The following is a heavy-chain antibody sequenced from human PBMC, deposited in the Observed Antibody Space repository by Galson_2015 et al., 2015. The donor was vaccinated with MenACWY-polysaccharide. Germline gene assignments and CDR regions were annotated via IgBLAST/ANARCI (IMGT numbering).Heavy chain of an antibody. CDR3: ARDPYYYDSSGYSNYYGMDV. D-gene: IGHD3-22*01. CDR2: TCYRSKWYN. J-gene: IGHJ6*02. V-gene: IGHV6-1*01. Sequence: CAISGDSVSSNSAAWNWTRQSPSRGLEWLGRTCYRSKWYNDYAVSVKSRITINPDTSKNQFSLQLNSVTPEDTAVYYCARDPYYYDSSGYSNYYGMDVWGQGTTVTVSS. CDR1: GDSVSSNSAA.